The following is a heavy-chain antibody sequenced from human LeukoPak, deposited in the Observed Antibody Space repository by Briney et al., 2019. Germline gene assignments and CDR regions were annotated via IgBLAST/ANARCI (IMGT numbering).Heavy chain of an antibody. CDR2: IRRDEANS. CDR1: GFNLNSYA. Sequence: GGSLRLSCAVSGFNLNSYAMHWVRQAPGKGLEWVAVIRRDEANSFYADSVQGRFTISRDTSKKLLYLQMNSLRVEDTAVYYCAKEYTPSSPLGELDSWGQGTLVTVSS. D-gene: IGHD6-6*01. V-gene: IGHV3-30*02. CDR3: AKEYTPSSPLGELDS. J-gene: IGHJ4*02.